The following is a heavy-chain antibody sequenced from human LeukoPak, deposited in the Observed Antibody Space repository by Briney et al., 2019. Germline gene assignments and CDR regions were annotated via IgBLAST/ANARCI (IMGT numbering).Heavy chain of an antibody. V-gene: IGHV4-59*01. D-gene: IGHD4-17*01. CDR2: IYYSGST. CDR1: GGSISSYY. J-gene: IGHJ4*02. CDR3: AKMKKSTTVTTPQGRCYFGY. Sequence: SETLSLTCTVSGGSISSYYWSWIRQPPGKGLEWIGYIYYSGSTNYNPSLKSRVTISVDTSKYQFSLKLSSVTAADTAVYYCAKMKKSTTVTTPQGRCYFGYWGQGTLVTVSS.